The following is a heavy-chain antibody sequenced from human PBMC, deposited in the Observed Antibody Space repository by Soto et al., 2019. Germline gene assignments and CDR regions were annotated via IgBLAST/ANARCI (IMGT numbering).Heavy chain of an antibody. Sequence: QITLNESGPTVVKPAETLTLTCTFSGFSLTTSGVGVGWIRQSPGKAPERLALIYWDDDKRYSASLKSRLTITKDTSKNQVVLTLASVDPADTATYYCAHRILRTVFGVVTTTASYFDFWGQGTPVVVSS. CDR1: GFSLTTSGVG. CDR3: AHRILRTVFGVVTTTASYFDF. D-gene: IGHD3-3*01. CDR2: IYWDDDK. V-gene: IGHV2-5*02. J-gene: IGHJ4*02.